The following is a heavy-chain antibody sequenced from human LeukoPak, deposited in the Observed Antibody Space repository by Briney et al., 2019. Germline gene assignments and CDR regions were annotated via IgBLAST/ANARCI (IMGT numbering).Heavy chain of an antibody. Sequence: TGRSLRLSCAASGFTFSSYGMHWVRQAPGKGLEWVAVISYDGSNKYYADSVKGRFTISRDNSKNTLYLQMNSLRPEDAAVYYCANLPLWGQGTLVTVSS. V-gene: IGHV3-30*18. CDR1: GFTFSSYG. CDR2: ISYDGSNK. CDR3: ANLPL. J-gene: IGHJ4*02.